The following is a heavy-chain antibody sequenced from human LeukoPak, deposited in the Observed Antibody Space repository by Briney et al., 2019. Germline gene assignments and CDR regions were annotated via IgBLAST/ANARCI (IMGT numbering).Heavy chain of an antibody. Sequence: ASVKVSCKTSGYTFSSHAISWVRQAPGQGLEWMGWINTNTGNPTYAQGFTGRYVFSLDTSVSTAYLQISGLKADDTAVYYCGRDPRLGIRGYTYGYFDNWGQGTLVTVSS. J-gene: IGHJ4*02. CDR3: GRDPRLGIRGYTYGYFDN. CDR1: GYTFSSHA. V-gene: IGHV7-4-1*02. CDR2: INTNTGNP. D-gene: IGHD5-18*01.